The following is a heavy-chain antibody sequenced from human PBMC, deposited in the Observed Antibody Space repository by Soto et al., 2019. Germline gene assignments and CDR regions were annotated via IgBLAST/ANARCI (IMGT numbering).Heavy chain of an antibody. CDR2: IWYDGSNK. J-gene: IGHJ4*02. D-gene: IGHD2-2*02. CDR3: ARDGSEYTTTSMDY. Sequence: QVQLVESGGGVVRPGGSLRLSCAASGFTFTNFDMHWVRQAPGKGLEWVAVIWYDGSNKYYADSVKGRFTISRDNSKSTLYLQMYSLRAEDTAVYYCARDGSEYTTTSMDYWGQGTLVTVSS. V-gene: IGHV3-33*01. CDR1: GFTFTNFD.